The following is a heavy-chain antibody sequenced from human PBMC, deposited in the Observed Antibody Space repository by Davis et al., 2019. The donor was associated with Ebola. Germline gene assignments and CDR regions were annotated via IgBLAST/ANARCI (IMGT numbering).Heavy chain of an antibody. CDR2: INTNTGNP. CDR1: GYTFTTYP. CDR3: ARDRHYYGMDV. J-gene: IGHJ6*02. V-gene: IGHV7-4-1*02. Sequence: AASVKVSCKASGYTFTTYPMNWVRQAPGQGLEWMGWINTNTGNPTYAEGFTGRFVFSLDTSVSTAYLQISSLKAEDTAVYYCARDRHYYGMDVWGQGTTVTVSS.